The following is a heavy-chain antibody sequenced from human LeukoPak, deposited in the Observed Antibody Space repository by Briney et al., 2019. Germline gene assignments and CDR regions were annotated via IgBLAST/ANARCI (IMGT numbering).Heavy chain of an antibody. D-gene: IGHD2-21*01. J-gene: IGHJ4*02. CDR3: ATLGCAGENCPRAGRALGGY. CDR2: ISSGGTFV. CDR1: GFTFSSYT. V-gene: IGHV3-21*01. Sequence: PGGSLRLSCTVSGFTFSSYTLPWVRQAPGKELEWVSSISSGGTFVFYADSVTGRFTISRDNAGKFLYLQMDSLRAEDTAVYYCATLGCAGENCPRAGRALGGYWGPGTLVTVSS.